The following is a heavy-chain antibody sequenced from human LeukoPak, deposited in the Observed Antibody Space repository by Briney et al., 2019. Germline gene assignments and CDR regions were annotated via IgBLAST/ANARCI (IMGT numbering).Heavy chain of an antibody. CDR3: ARTCSGSSCYVIY. CDR2: ISGYNGNT. Sequence: GASVKVSCKGSGYTFSNYGITWVRQAPGQGLEWMGWISGYNGNTNYAQKFQGRVTMTTETSTSTAYMELRSLRSDDTAVYYCARTCSGSSCYVIYWGQGTLLTVSS. J-gene: IGHJ4*02. D-gene: IGHD2-2*01. CDR1: GYTFSNYG. V-gene: IGHV1-18*01.